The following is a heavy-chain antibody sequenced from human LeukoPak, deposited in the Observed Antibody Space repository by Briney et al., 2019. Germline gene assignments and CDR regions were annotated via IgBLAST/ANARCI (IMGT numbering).Heavy chain of an antibody. V-gene: IGHV4-34*01. CDR1: GGSITMYY. Sequence: PSETLSLTCTVSGGSITMYYWSWIRQPPGKGLEWIGEINHSGSTNYNPSLKSRVTISVDTSKNQFSLKLSSVTAADTAVYYCARGRRGYRGVNYFDYWGQGTLVTVSS. D-gene: IGHD5-18*01. CDR2: INHSGST. CDR3: ARGRRGYRGVNYFDY. J-gene: IGHJ4*02.